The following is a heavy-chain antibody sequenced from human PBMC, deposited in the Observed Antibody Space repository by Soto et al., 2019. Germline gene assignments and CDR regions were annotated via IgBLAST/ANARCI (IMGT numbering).Heavy chain of an antibody. Sequence: PGGSLRLSCAASGFTFSSYWMHWVRQAPGKGLVWVSRINSDGSSTSYADSVKGRFTISRDNAKNTLYLQMNSLRAEDTAVYYCARDPCVEMGTNWFDPWGQGTLVTVSS. J-gene: IGHJ5*02. V-gene: IGHV3-74*01. CDR2: INSDGSST. CDR3: ARDPCVEMGTNWFDP. CDR1: GFTFSSYW. D-gene: IGHD7-27*01.